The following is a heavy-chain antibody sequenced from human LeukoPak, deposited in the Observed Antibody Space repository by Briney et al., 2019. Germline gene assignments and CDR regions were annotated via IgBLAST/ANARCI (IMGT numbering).Heavy chain of an antibody. CDR3: ATLYYYDSSGYYDNFDY. CDR2: ISGSGGST. J-gene: IGHJ4*02. V-gene: IGHV3-23*01. Sequence: GGSLRLSCAASGFTFSSYAMSWVRQAPGKGLEWVSAISGSGGSTYYADSVKGRFTISRDNSKNTLYLQMNSLRAEDTAVYYCATLYYYDSSGYYDNFDYWGQGTLVTVSS. CDR1: GFTFSSYA. D-gene: IGHD3-22*01.